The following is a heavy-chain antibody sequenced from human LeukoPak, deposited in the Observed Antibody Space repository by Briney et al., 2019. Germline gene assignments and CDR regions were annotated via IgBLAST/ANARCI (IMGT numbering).Heavy chain of an antibody. CDR1: GYTFTSYY. Sequence: ASVKVSCKASGYTFTSYYMHWVRQAPGQGLEWMGIINPSGGSTSYAQKFQGRVTMTRNTSISTAYMELSSLRSEDTAVYYCAETHGVPWGQGTLVTVSS. D-gene: IGHD2-8*01. CDR3: AETHGVP. V-gene: IGHV1-46*01. J-gene: IGHJ4*02. CDR2: INPSGGST.